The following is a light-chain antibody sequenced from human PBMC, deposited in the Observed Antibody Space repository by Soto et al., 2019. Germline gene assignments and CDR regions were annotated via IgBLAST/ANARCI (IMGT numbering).Light chain of an antibody. V-gene: IGKV3-15*01. CDR2: GAS. CDR3: QQYNNWPPMYT. Sequence: EIVMTQSPATLSVSPGERATLSCRASQSVSSNLAWYRQKPGQAPRLLIYGASTRATGIPARFSGSGSGTEFTLTISSLQSEDFAVYCCQQYNNWPPMYTFGQGTKLEIK. J-gene: IGKJ2*01. CDR1: QSVSSN.